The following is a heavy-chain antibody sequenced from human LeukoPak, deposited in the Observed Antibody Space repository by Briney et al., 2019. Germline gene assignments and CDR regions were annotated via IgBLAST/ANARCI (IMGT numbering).Heavy chain of an antibody. V-gene: IGHV3-48*04. J-gene: IGHJ6*03. CDR3: ARRPGYYSYMDV. CDR2: ISSSGSTK. Sequence: PGGSLRLSCVTSGFTFTNHWMSWVRQAPGKGLDWVAYISSSGSTKYYADSVKGRFTISRDNAKNSLYLQMTSLRAEDTAVYYCARRPGYYSYMDVWGKGTTVTISS. CDR1: GFTFTNHW.